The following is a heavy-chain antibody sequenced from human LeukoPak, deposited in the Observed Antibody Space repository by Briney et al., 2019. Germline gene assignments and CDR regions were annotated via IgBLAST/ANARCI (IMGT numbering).Heavy chain of an antibody. V-gene: IGHV3-21*01. J-gene: IGHJ4*02. CDR3: ARDLERLAYCGGDCPGVPDY. CDR1: GFTFSSYS. Sequence: PGGSLRLSCAASGFTFSSYSMNWVRQAPGKGLEWVSSISSSSSYIYYADSVKGRFTISRDNAKNSLYLQMNSLRAEDTAVYYCARDLERLAYCGGDCPGVPDYWGQGTLVTVSS. CDR2: ISSSSSYI. D-gene: IGHD2-21*02.